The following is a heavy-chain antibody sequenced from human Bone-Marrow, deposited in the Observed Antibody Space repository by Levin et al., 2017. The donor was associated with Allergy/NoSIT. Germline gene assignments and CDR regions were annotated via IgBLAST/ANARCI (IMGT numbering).Heavy chain of an antibody. CDR1: GFTFSSYG. J-gene: IGHJ6*02. CDR2: IWYDGSNK. Sequence: GGSLRLSCAASGFTFSSYGMHWVRQAPGKGLEWVAVIWYDGSNKYYADSVKGRFTISRDNSKNTLYLQMNSLRAEDTAVYYCARVRGQQLANDYYYYGMDVWGQGTTVTVSS. CDR3: ARVRGQQLANDYYYYGMDV. D-gene: IGHD6-13*01. V-gene: IGHV3-33*01.